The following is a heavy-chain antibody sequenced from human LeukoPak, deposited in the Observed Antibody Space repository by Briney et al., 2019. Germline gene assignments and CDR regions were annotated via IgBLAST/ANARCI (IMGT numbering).Heavy chain of an antibody. CDR3: ARGYSNYVGFNY. Sequence: GGSLRLSCAASGFTFSSYSMNWVRQAPGKGLEWVSSISSSSSYIYYADSVKGRFTISRDNAKNSLYLQMNSLRAEDTAVYYCARGYSNYVGFNYWGQGTLVTVSS. CDR1: GFTFSSYS. CDR2: ISSSSSYI. J-gene: IGHJ4*02. V-gene: IGHV3-21*01. D-gene: IGHD4-11*01.